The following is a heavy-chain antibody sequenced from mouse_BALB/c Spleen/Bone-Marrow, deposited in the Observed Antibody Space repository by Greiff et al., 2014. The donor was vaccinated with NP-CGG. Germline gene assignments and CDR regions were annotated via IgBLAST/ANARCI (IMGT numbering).Heavy chain of an antibody. CDR1: GYSFTGYS. D-gene: IGHD2-4*01. CDR3: ARDYDYGNYAMDY. J-gene: IGHJ4*01. V-gene: IGHV1-26*01. Sequence: VQLQQSGPELVKPGASMKISCKASGYSFTGYSMNWVKQSHGKNLEWIGLINPYNGGTSYNQKFKGKATITVDKSSSTAYMELLSLTSEDSAVYYCARDYDYGNYAMDYWGQGTSVTVPS. CDR2: INPYNGGT.